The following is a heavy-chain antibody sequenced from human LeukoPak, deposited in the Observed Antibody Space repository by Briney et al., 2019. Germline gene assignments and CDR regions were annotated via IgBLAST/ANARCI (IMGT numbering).Heavy chain of an antibody. Sequence: GGSLRLSCAASGSTFTSYAMNWVRQAPGKGLEWVSAISDSSSNTYYADSVKGRFSISRDNSKNTLYLHMNSLRAEDTAVYYCAKDGDPTVTTDFDYWGQGTLVTVSS. V-gene: IGHV3-23*01. CDR3: AKDGDPTVTTDFDY. J-gene: IGHJ4*02. CDR2: ISDSSSNT. D-gene: IGHD4-17*01. CDR1: GSTFTSYA.